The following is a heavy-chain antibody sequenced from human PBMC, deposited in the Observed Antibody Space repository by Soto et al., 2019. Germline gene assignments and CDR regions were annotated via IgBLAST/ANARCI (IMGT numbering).Heavy chain of an antibody. CDR2: IHSDGSRI. Sequence: EVQLVESGGGLVQPGGSLRLSCAASGFTFSDYWMDWVRQAPGKGLVWVSRIHSDGSRISYADSVKGRFTISTDNAKKTLSLQMNRLTAEDTAVYYCVSLSANGGYWGQGTLVTVSS. D-gene: IGHD1-26*01. J-gene: IGHJ4*02. CDR3: VSLSANGGY. CDR1: GFTFSDYW. V-gene: IGHV3-74*01.